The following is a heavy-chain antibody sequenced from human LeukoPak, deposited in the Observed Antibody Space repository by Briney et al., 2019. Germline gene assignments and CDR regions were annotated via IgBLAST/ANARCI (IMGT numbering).Heavy chain of an antibody. V-gene: IGHV3-64D*06. D-gene: IGHD6-19*01. CDR1: GFTFSIRP. J-gene: IGHJ4*02. CDR3: VNQISGWVY. CDR2: SSANGGST. Sequence: GGSLRLSCSASGFTFSIRPMHWVRQAPGKGLEYVSGSSANGGSTYYADSVEGRFIISRDNSKNTVYLQMSSLRPEDTAVYYCVNQISGWVYWGQGTLVTVSS.